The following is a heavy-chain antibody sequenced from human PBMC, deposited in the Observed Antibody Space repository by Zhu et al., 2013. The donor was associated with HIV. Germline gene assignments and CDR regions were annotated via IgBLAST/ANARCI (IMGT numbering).Heavy chain of an antibody. Sequence: QVQLVQSGAEVKKPGASVKVSCKASGYTFTGYYMHWVRQAPGQGLEWMGWINPNSGGTNYAQKFRGRVTMTRDTSISTAYMELSRLRSDDTAVYYCARMPIKPDTLADAFDIWGQGTMVTVSS. CDR1: GYTFTGYY. D-gene: IGHD2-2*01. CDR2: INPNSGGT. CDR3: ARMPIKPDTLADAFDI. V-gene: IGHV1-2*02. J-gene: IGHJ3*02.